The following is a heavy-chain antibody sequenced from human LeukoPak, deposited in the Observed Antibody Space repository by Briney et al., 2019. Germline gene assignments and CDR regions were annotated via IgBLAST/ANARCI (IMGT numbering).Heavy chain of an antibody. CDR1: SGSISRYY. D-gene: IGHD2-8*01. CDR3: AWGDGVQTLNFDS. Sequence: PSETLSLTWTVSSGSISRYYWSWIRQPPGKGLEWIGYIYYSGSTNYNPSLKSRVTISIDTSKNQFSLKLSSVTAADTAVYYCAWGDGVQTLNFDSWGQGTLVTVSS. J-gene: IGHJ4*02. V-gene: IGHV4-59*01. CDR2: IYYSGST.